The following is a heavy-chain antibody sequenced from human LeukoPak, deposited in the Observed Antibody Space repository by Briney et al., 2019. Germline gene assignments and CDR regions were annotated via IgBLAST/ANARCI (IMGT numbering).Heavy chain of an antibody. CDR1: GFTFSSYA. CDR3: ARGGSTSSPADY. Sequence: GGSLRLSCAASGFTFSSYAMSWVRQAPGKGLEWVSAISGSGGSTYYADSVKGRFTISRDNAKNSLYLQMNSLRAEDTAVYYCARGGSTSSPADYWGQGTLVTVSS. J-gene: IGHJ4*02. D-gene: IGHD2-2*01. V-gene: IGHV3-23*01. CDR2: ISGSGGST.